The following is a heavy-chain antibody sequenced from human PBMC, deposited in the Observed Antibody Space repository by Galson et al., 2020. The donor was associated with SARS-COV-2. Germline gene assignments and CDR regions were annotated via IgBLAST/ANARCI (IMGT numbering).Heavy chain of an antibody. CDR1: GGSIRSGGYY. V-gene: IGHV4-31*03. J-gene: IGHJ6*02. CDR2: IYDSGYT. CDR3: ARGEQTHGNDV. Sequence: ETSETLSLTCTVSGGSIRSGGYYWSWIRQHPGKGLEWIGYIYDSGYTYYNPTLKSRVTISIDTSKNQFSLKLSSVTAADTAVYYCARGEQTHGNDVLGPGTTVTGSS. D-gene: IGHD1-26*01.